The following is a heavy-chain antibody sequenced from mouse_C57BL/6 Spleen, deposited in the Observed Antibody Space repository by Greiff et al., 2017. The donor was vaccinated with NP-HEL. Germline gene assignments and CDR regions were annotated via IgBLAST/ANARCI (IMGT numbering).Heavy chain of an antibody. CDR3: ARGVYYGAMDY. CDR1: GYAFSSSW. D-gene: IGHD2-1*01. CDR2: IYPGDGDT. V-gene: IGHV1-82*01. Sequence: QVHVKQSGPELVKPGASVKISCKASGYAFSSSWMNWVKQRPGKGLEWIGRIYPGDGDTNYNGKFKGKATLTADKSSSTAYMQLSSLTSEDSAVYFCARGVYYGAMDYWGQGTSVTVSS. J-gene: IGHJ4*01.